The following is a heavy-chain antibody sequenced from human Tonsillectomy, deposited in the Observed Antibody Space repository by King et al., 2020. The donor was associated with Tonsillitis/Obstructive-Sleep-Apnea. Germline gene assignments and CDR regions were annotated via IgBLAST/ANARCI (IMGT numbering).Heavy chain of an antibody. J-gene: IGHJ4*02. CDR2: IYYSGST. CDR3: ARLYGGIHPPDY. Sequence: LQLQESGPGLVKPSETLSLTCTVSGGSIRSSTYYWGWIRQPPGKGLEWFGSIYYSGSTYYNPSLKSRVTISVDTSKNHFSLKLTSVTAADTAIYYCARLYGGIHPPDYWGQGTLVTVSS. V-gene: IGHV4-39*02. CDR1: GGSIRSSTYY. D-gene: IGHD4-23*01.